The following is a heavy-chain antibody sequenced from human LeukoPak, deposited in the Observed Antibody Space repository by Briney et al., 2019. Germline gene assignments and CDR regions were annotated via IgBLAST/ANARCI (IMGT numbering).Heavy chain of an antibody. V-gene: IGHV3-48*03. CDR2: ISSGGTTI. J-gene: IGHJ4*02. CDR3: ARGDKYIAFSPPLQGFDY. Sequence: TGGSLRLSCAASGFTFSSYEMNWVRQAPGKGLEWVSKISSGGTTIYYADSVKGRFTISRDNAKNSLYLQMNSLRAEDTAVYYCARGDKYIAFSPPLQGFDYWGQGTLVTVSS. CDR1: GFTFSSYE. D-gene: IGHD3-3*02.